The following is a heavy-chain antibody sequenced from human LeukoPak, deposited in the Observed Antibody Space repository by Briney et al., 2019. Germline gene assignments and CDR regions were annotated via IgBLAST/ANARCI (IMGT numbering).Heavy chain of an antibody. Sequence: GGSLRLSCAASGFTFDDYTMHWVRQAPGKGLEWVSLISWDGGSTYYADSVKGRFTISRDNSKNSLFLQMNSLRTEDTALYYCAKAARWLQLRGYFDYWGQGTLVTVSS. V-gene: IGHV3-43*01. CDR3: AKAARWLQLRGYFDY. J-gene: IGHJ4*02. CDR1: GFTFDDYT. D-gene: IGHD5-24*01. CDR2: ISWDGGST.